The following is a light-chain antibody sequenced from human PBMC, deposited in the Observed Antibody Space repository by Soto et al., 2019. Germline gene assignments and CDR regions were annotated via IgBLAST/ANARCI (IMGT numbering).Light chain of an antibody. J-gene: IGKJ4*01. V-gene: IGKV3-20*01. CDR2: GAS. CDR3: HQYAASPLT. CDR1: QSVGRNF. Sequence: DIVLTQSPGTLSLSPGESTTLSCRASQSVGRNFLAWYQQKPGRAPRLLIHGASYRATGIPDRFSGSGSETDFTLTISRLEPEDSAVYYCHQYAASPLTFGGGTKVEIK.